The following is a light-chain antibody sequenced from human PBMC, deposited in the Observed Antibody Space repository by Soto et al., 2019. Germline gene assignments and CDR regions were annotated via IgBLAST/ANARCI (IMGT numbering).Light chain of an antibody. V-gene: IGKV1-5*01. CDR1: QNIGRY. J-gene: IGKJ3*01. Sequence: DIQMTQSPSTLSASVGDRVTITCRASQNIGRYLAWYQKKPGEAPKLLIYDASTLQSGVPSRVSGSGSGTECTLSISGLQPDDFATYYCQHYRCLSSFGPGTTVDIK. CDR3: QHYRCLSS. CDR2: DAS.